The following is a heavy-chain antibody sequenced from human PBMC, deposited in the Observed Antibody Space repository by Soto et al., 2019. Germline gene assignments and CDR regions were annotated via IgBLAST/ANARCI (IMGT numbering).Heavy chain of an antibody. CDR2: ISYDGSNK. V-gene: IGHV3-30*18. CDR3: AKGGRRRPFDP. J-gene: IGHJ5*02. CDR1: GFTFSSYG. Sequence: GGSLRLSCAASGFTFSSYGMHWVRQAPGKGLEWVAVISYDGSNKYYADSVKGRFTISRDNSKNTLYLQMNSLRAEDTAVYYCAKGGRRRPFDPWGQGTLVTVSS.